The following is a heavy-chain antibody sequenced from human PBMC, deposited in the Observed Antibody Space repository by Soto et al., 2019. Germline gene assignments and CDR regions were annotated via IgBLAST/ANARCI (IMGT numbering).Heavy chain of an antibody. D-gene: IGHD1-7*01. CDR3: AKDRRAGGNYGFYSDF. J-gene: IGHJ4*02. V-gene: IGHV3-23*01. Sequence: GGSLRLSCAASGFTFSSYGMTWVRQAPGKELEWVSFSSATGAGTYYADSVKGRFTISRDNSKNTLYLQMTSLRADDTAVYYCAKDRRAGGNYGFYSDFWGQGALVTVSS. CDR2: SSATGAGT. CDR1: GFTFSSYG.